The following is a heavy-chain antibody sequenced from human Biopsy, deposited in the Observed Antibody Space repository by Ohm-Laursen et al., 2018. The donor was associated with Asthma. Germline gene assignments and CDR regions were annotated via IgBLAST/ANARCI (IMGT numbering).Heavy chain of an antibody. CDR2: IWYDGSNK. D-gene: IGHD4-17*01. J-gene: IGHJ4*02. CDR3: ATFPYGDYLPLDY. V-gene: IGHV3-33*01. CDR1: GFTFSSYG. Sequence: SLRLSCAASGFTFSSYGMHWVRQAPGKGLEWVAVIWYDGSNKCYADSVKGRFTISRDNSKNTLYLQMNSLSAEDTAVYYCATFPYGDYLPLDYWGQGTLVTVSS.